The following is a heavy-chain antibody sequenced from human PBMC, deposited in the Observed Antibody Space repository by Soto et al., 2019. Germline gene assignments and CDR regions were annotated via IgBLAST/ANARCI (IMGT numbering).Heavy chain of an antibody. CDR2: ISAYNGNT. V-gene: IGHV1-18*01. Sequence: ASVKVSCKASGGTFSSYGISWVRQAPGQGLEWMGWISAYNGNTNYAQKLQGRVTMTTDTSTSTAYMELRSLRSDDTAVYYCARGGGVKDEWLAFDYWGQGTLVTVSS. CDR1: GGTFSSYG. D-gene: IGHD6-19*01. CDR3: ARGGGVKDEWLAFDY. J-gene: IGHJ4*02.